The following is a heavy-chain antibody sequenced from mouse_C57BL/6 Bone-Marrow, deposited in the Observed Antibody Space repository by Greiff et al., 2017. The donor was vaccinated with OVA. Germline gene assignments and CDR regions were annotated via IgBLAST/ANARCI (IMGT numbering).Heavy chain of an antibody. Sequence: QVQLQQSGAELVRPGTSVKVSCKASGYAFTNYLIEWVKQRPGQGLEWIGVINPGSGGTNYNEKFKGKATLTADKSSSTAYMQLSSLTSEDSAVYFCAREGIRGNPAYWGQGTLVTVSA. CDR1: GYAFTNYL. V-gene: IGHV1-54*01. CDR2: INPGSGGT. CDR3: AREGIRGNPAY. D-gene: IGHD2-1*01. J-gene: IGHJ3*01.